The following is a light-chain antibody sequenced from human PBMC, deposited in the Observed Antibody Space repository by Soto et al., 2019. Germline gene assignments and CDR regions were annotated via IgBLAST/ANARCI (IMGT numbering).Light chain of an antibody. Sequence: VFMSQSPATLSVSPGERATLSCRASQTVIRNLAWYQQKPGQTPRLLIFGASTRAPGLPARFSGSGSGTEFTLTISSRQHEDVAVYYCQQYDVRSPQTFGEGTKVDIK. J-gene: IGKJ1*01. CDR1: QTVIRN. CDR3: QQYDVRSPQT. V-gene: IGKV3-15*01. CDR2: GAS.